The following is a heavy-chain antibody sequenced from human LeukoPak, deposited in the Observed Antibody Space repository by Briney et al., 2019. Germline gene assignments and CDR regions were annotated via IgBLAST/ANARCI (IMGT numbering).Heavy chain of an antibody. CDR3: ARDTQYQLLIAFDI. Sequence: GGSLRLSCAASGFTFGSYSMNWVRQAPGKGLEWVSYISSSSSTIYYADSVKGRFTISRDNAKNSLYLQMNSLRAEDTAVYYCARDTQYQLLIAFDIWGQGTMVTVSS. CDR1: GFTFGSYS. CDR2: ISSSSSTI. D-gene: IGHD2-2*01. J-gene: IGHJ3*02. V-gene: IGHV3-48*04.